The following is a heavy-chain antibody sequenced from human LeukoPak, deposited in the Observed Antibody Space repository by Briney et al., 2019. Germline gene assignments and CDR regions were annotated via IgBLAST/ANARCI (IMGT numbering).Heavy chain of an antibody. V-gene: IGHV1-24*01. CDR3: AREGAVE. Sequence: ASVKVSCKVSGYTLTELSMHWVRQAPGKGLEWMGGFDPEDGETIYAQKFQGRVTMTRDTSTSTVYMELSSLRSEDTAVYYCAREGAVEWGQGTMVTVSS. CDR2: FDPEDGET. CDR1: GYTLTELS. J-gene: IGHJ3*01. D-gene: IGHD2-15*01.